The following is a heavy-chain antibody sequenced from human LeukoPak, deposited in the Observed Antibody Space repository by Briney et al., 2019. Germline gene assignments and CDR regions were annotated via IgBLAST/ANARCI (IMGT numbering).Heavy chain of an antibody. Sequence: PGGSLRLSCAASGFTFSSHGMHWVRQAPGKGLVWVSRINSDGSSTSYADSVKGRFTISRDNAKNTLYLQMNSLRAEDTAVYYCASLSGSFDYWGQGTLVTVSS. CDR2: INSDGSST. D-gene: IGHD1-26*01. J-gene: IGHJ4*02. V-gene: IGHV3-74*01. CDR3: ASLSGSFDY. CDR1: GFTFSSHG.